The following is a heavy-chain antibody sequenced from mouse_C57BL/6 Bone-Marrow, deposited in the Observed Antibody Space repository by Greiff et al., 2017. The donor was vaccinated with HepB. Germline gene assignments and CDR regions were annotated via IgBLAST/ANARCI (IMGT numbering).Heavy chain of an antibody. CDR3: ARDYYGSSYGFAY. D-gene: IGHD1-1*01. V-gene: IGHV1-55*01. CDR1: GYTFTSYW. Sequence: VQLQESGAELVKPGASVKMSCKASGYTFTSYWITWVKQRPGQGLEWIGDIYPGSGSTNYNEKFKSKAKLTVDTSSSTAYMQISSLTSEDSAVYYCARDYYGSSYGFAYWGQGTLVTVSA. CDR2: IYPGSGST. J-gene: IGHJ3*01.